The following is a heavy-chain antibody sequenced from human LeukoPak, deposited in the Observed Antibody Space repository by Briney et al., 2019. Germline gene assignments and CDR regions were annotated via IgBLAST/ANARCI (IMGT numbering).Heavy chain of an antibody. J-gene: IGHJ4*02. V-gene: IGHV4-38-2*01. CDR3: AEVERRNY. D-gene: IGHD1-1*01. Sequence: SETLSLTCAVSGYSISSGYYWGWIRQPPGQGLEWIGSIYHSGRTYYNPSLKSRVTISVDTSKNQFSLKLRSVTAADTAVYYCAEVERRNYWGQGTLVTVSS. CDR2: IYHSGRT. CDR1: GYSISSGYY.